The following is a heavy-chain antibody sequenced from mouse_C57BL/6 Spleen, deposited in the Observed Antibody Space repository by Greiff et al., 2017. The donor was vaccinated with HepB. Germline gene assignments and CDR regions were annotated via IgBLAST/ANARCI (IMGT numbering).Heavy chain of an antibody. CDR3: ARYYGSSLDY. V-gene: IGHV5-15*01. CDR1: GFTFSDYG. Sequence: EVHLVESGGGLVQPGGSLKLSCAASGFTFSDYGMAWVRQAPRKGPEWVAFISNLAYSIYYADTVTGRFTISRENAKNTLYLEMSSLRSEDTAMYYCARYYGSSLDYWGQGTTLTVSS. CDR2: ISNLAYSI. D-gene: IGHD1-1*01. J-gene: IGHJ2*01.